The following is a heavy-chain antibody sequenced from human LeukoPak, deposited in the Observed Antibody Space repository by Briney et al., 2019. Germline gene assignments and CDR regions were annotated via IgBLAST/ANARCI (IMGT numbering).Heavy chain of an antibody. J-gene: IGHJ6*03. V-gene: IGHV3-30*02. Sequence: GGSLRLSCAASGFTFSSYGMHWVRQAPGKGLEWVTFIRFDGSNKYYADSVKGRFTISRDNSKNTLYVQMNSLRAEDTAVYYCAKEGYSRGYYSYYYMDIWGKGTTVTVSS. CDR2: IRFDGSNK. D-gene: IGHD6-13*01. CDR3: AKEGYSRGYYSYYYMDI. CDR1: GFTFSSYG.